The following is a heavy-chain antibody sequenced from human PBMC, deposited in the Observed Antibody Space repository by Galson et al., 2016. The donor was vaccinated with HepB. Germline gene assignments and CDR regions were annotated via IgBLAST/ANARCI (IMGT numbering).Heavy chain of an antibody. CDR1: GFNFGDYV. D-gene: IGHD2-21*01. Sequence: SLRLSCAVSGFNFGDYVMNWFRQAPGKGLEWVAFIRTKPYGGTTQYAASVRGRFTISRDDSKNTAYLQMNSLKTEDTAVYYCSRLGGGGPYYFDYWGQGTLVTVSS. CDR3: SRLGGGGPYYFDY. V-gene: IGHV3-49*03. J-gene: IGHJ4*02. CDR2: IRTKPYGGTT.